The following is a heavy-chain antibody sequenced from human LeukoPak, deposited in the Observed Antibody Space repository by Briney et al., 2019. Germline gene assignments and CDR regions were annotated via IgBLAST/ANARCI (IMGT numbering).Heavy chain of an antibody. Sequence: GRSLRLSCAASGFTFSSYGMHWVRQAPGKGLEWVAVIWYDGSNEYYADSVKGRFTISRDNSKNTLYLQMNSLRAEDTAVYYCARFPAPWGQGTLVTVSS. J-gene: IGHJ5*02. V-gene: IGHV3-33*01. CDR2: IWYDGSNE. CDR1: GFTFSSYG. CDR3: ARFPAP.